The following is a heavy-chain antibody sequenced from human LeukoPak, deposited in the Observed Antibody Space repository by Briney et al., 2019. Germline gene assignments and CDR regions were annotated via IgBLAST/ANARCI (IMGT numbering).Heavy chain of an antibody. D-gene: IGHD2-15*01. CDR1: GFTFSDYD. Sequence: GGSLRLSCAASGFTFSDYDMSWIRQAPGKGLEWVSYISSSGSTIYYADSVKGRFTISRDNAKNSLYLQMNSLRAEDTAVYYCASYCSGASCCSDFDYWGQGTLVTASS. CDR3: ASYCSGASCCSDFDY. J-gene: IGHJ4*02. CDR2: ISSSGSTI. V-gene: IGHV3-11*01.